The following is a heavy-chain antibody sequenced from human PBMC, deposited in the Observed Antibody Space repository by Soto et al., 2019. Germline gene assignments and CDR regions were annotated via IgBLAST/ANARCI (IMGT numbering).Heavy chain of an antibody. V-gene: IGHV4-59*13. J-gene: IGHJ6*02. CDR1: GGSISRYY. CDR2: IFSIGTT. D-gene: IGHD3-3*01. CDR3: ASAYYDLGSVSSYYYGMDG. Sequence: PSETMSLTWSASGGSISRYYGSWIRPPPGRGLEWIGNIFSIGTTNYNPSLKSRVTISVETAKHQVSLLLNAETAADTAVYSSASAYYDLGSVSSYYYGMDGSRHRNTVTVSS.